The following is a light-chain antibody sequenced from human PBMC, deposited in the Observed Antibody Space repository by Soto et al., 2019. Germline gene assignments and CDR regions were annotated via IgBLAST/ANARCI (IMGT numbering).Light chain of an antibody. Sequence: DIQLTQSPSSLSASEGDTVTITCRASHSINSHLNWYQQKSGEAPKFLIYGTSDLHTGVPSRFSGSGSGTDFSLTISSLQPDDFATYYCQQYNSYSPYTFGQGTKLEIK. V-gene: IGKV1-16*01. CDR2: GTS. CDR3: QQYNSYSPYT. CDR1: HSINSH. J-gene: IGKJ2*01.